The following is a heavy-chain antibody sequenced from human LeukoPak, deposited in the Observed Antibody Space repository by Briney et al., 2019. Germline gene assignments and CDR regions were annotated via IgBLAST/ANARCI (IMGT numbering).Heavy chain of an antibody. J-gene: IGHJ6*02. Sequence: GGSLRLSCAASGFTFSSYGMHWVRQAPGKGLEWVAVISYDGSNKYYADSVKGRFTISRDNSKNTLYLQMNSLRAEDTAVYYCAKDLVPGFLYYYYGMDAWGQGTTVTVSS. V-gene: IGHV3-30*18. CDR2: ISYDGSNK. CDR3: AKDLVPGFLYYYYGMDA. CDR1: GFTFSSYG.